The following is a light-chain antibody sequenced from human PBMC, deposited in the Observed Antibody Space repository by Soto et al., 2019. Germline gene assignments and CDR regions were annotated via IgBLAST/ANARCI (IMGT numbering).Light chain of an antibody. V-gene: IGKV3-15*01. CDR2: VAS. J-gene: IGKJ4*01. CDR3: QQYNVWPLT. Sequence: EIVMTKSPVTLSVSPGDRATLSCRASQSGNSNLAWYHQKPGQTPKLINYVASTRTTGIPARFSGSGSGTEFTLTVSSLQSEYFAVYYCQQYNVWPLTFGGGTKVEFK. CDR1: QSGNSN.